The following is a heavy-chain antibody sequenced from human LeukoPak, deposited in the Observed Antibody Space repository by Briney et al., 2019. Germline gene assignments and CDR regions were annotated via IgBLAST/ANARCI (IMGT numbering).Heavy chain of an antibody. CDR2: ISAYNGNT. Sequence: GASVKVSFTASGYTFTSYGISWVRQAPGQGIEWMGWISAYNGNTNYAQKLQGRVTMTTDTSTSTAYMELRSLRSDDTAVYYCARDYSFARSCLYYWGQGTLVTVSS. J-gene: IGHJ4*02. CDR1: GYTFTSYG. CDR3: ARDYSFARSCLYY. V-gene: IGHV1-18*01. D-gene: IGHD3-16*01.